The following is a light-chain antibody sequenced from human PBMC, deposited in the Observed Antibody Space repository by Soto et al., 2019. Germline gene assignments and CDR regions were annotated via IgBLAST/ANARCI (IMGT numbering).Light chain of an antibody. CDR2: GAS. Sequence: ETVMTQSPATLSVSPGDRVTLSCRASQSIGTNLLWLQQSPGQPPRLLISGASDRVAGVPDRFSGSGSGTDFTFTISGLQSEDCAVYYCQQYAGWPRTFGQGTKLEIK. J-gene: IGKJ2*01. V-gene: IGKV3-15*01. CDR3: QQYAGWPRT. CDR1: QSIGTN.